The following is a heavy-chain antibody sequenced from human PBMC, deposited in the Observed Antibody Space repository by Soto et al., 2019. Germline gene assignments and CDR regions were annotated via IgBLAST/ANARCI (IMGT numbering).Heavy chain of an antibody. V-gene: IGHV4-39*01. Sequence: PSETLSLTCTVSGGAISRSRSYWGWIHQSPGQGLEWVGSIYYLGNTYYNSSLGNRVVILLDKPRNQFSLRLTSVTAADTAVYYCAGLYPYESSGYPLHYCGQGPLVTVST. CDR1: GGAISRSRSY. J-gene: IGHJ4*02. CDR2: IYYLGNT. CDR3: AGLYPYESSGYPLHY. D-gene: IGHD3-22*01.